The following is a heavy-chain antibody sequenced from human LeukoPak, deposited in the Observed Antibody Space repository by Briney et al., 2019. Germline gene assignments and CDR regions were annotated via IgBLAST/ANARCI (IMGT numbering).Heavy chain of an antibody. CDR1: GFTFSRYA. CDR2: ISYDESNK. CDR3: ASTQSSIYFYYYYMDV. V-gene: IGHV3-30-3*01. J-gene: IGHJ6*03. Sequence: GGSLRLSCVASGFTFSRYAMHWVRQAPGKGLEWVAVISYDESNKYYADSVKGRFTISRDNSMSTLYLQMNSLRAEDTAMYYCASTQSSIYFYYYYMDVWGKGTTVTVSS. D-gene: IGHD2-21*01.